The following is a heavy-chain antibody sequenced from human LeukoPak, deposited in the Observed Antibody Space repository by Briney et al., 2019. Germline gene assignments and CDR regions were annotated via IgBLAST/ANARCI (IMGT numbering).Heavy chain of an antibody. Sequence: SETLSLTCAVYGGSFSGYYWSWIRQPPGKGLEWIGEINHSGSTNYNPSLKSRVTISVDTPKNQFSLKLSSVTAADTAVYYCARPLNWGSRHTFVYWGQGTLVTVSS. V-gene: IGHV4-34*01. D-gene: IGHD7-27*01. CDR3: ARPLNWGSRHTFVY. CDR2: INHSGST. CDR1: GGSFSGYY. J-gene: IGHJ4*02.